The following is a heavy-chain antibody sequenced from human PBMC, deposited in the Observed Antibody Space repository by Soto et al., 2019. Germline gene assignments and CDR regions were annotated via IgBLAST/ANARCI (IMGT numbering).Heavy chain of an antibody. Sequence: EVQLVESGGDLVQPGGSLRLSCAASGFTFNAYWMHWVRQAPGKGLVWVSRINTDGSSTSYADSVKGRFTISRDNAQNTLYLQMNSLRAEDTAVYYCASLSVTTYPADYWGQGTLVTVSS. CDR1: GFTFNAYW. V-gene: IGHV3-74*01. CDR3: ASLSVTTYPADY. CDR2: INTDGSST. J-gene: IGHJ4*02. D-gene: IGHD4-17*01.